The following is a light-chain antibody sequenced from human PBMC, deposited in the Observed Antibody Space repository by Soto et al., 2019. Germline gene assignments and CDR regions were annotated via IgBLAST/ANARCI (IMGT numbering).Light chain of an antibody. J-gene: IGLJ1*01. V-gene: IGLV1-40*01. Sequence: VLTQPPSVSGAPGQRVTISCTGSSSNIGAGYDVHWYQQLPGTAPQLLIYANSNRPSGVPGRFSGSKSGASASLAITGLQAEDEADYYCQSYDSSLSGYVFGTGTKVTVL. CDR1: SSNIGAGYD. CDR3: QSYDSSLSGYV. CDR2: ANS.